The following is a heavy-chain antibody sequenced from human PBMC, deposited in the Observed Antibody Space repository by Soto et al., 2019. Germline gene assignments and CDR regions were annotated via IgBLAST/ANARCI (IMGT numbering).Heavy chain of an antibody. CDR2: INPSGDGT. Sequence: ASVKVSCKASLEYTFTRFYMHWVRQAPGQGLEWMGIINPSGDGTNYAEKFQDGVTMTRDTSTRTVYMELKSLRSEDTAVYYCATPNYGDFYNYGMDVWGQGTSVTVSS. D-gene: IGHD4-17*01. CDR1: LEYTFTRFY. J-gene: IGHJ6*02. V-gene: IGHV1-46*01. CDR3: ATPNYGDFYNYGMDV.